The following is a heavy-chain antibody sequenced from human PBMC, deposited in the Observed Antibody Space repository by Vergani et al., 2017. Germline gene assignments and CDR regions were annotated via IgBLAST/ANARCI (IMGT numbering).Heavy chain of an antibody. Sequence: QVQLQESGPGLVKPSETLSLTCTVSGGSVSSGSYYWSWIRQPPGKGLEWIGYSYSTGSNNYNPSLNSRVPMSVDTSKNQFSLKLRSVTAADTSVYFCARVMYRDEASTGYRLEWMDIWGQGTTVTISS. J-gene: IGHJ6*02. CDR1: GGSVSSGSYY. CDR2: SYSTGSN. D-gene: IGHD3-9*01. V-gene: IGHV4-61*01. CDR3: ARVMYRDEASTGYRLEWMDI.